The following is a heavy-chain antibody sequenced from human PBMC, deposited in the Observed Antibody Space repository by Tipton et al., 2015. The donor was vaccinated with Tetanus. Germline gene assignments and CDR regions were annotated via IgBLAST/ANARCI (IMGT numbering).Heavy chain of an antibody. D-gene: IGHD6-19*01. J-gene: IGHJ5*02. Sequence: GLVKPSETLSLTCTVSGGSVRSTNSYWSWLRQPPGKGLEWIGYIYYSGTTKYNPSLKSRVTTSVDTSKNQFSLRLNSVTAADTAMYYCVRSSPIRVADKWGVDWFDPWGQGTLVTVSS. CDR1: GGSVRSTNSY. CDR3: VRSSPIRVADKWGVDWFDP. CDR2: IYYSGTT. V-gene: IGHV4-61*01.